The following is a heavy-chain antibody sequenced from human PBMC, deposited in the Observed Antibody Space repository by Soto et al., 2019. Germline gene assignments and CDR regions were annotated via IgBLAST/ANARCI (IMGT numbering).Heavy chain of an antibody. CDR1: GFTFSSYG. V-gene: IGHV3-33*01. Sequence: QVQLVESGGGVVQPGRSLRLSCAASGFTFSSYGMHWVRQAPGKGLEWVAVIWYDGSNKYYADSVKGRFTISRDNSKNTLYRQMNSLRAEDTAVYYCARDVDEYCSGGSCYSGDLGYWGQGTLVTVSS. J-gene: IGHJ4*02. CDR3: ARDVDEYCSGGSCYSGDLGY. D-gene: IGHD2-15*01. CDR2: IWYDGSNK.